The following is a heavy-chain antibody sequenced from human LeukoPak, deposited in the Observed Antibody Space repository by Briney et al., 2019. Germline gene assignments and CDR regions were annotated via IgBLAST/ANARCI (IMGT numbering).Heavy chain of an antibody. V-gene: IGHV1-2*02. CDR2: INPNSGGT. CDR1: GYTFSGYY. CDR3: ARGRTTVTYFGY. J-gene: IGHJ4*02. D-gene: IGHD4-17*01. Sequence: ASVKVSCKASGYTFSGYYMHWVRQAPGQGLEWMGWINPNSGGTNYAQKFQGRVTMTRDTSISTAYMELSRLRSDDTAVYYCARGRTTVTYFGYWGQGTLVTVSS.